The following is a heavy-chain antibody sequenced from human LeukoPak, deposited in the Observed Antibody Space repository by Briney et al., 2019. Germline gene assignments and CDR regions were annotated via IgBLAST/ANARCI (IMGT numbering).Heavy chain of an antibody. V-gene: IGHV3-11*06. D-gene: IGHD2-2*01. CDR2: TSSSSSYT. J-gene: IGHJ3*02. CDR1: GFTFSDYY. CDR3: ARGDARCSSTSCYSANFDI. Sequence: GGSLRLSCAASGFTFSDYYMSWIRQAPGKGLEWVSYTSSSSSYTNYADSVKGRFTISRDNAKNSLYLQMNSLRAEDTAVYYCARGDARCSSTSCYSANFDIWGQGTMVTVSS.